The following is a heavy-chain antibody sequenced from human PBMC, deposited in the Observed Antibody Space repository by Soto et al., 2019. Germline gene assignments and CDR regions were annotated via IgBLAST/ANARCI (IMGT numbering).Heavy chain of an antibody. Sequence: QVQLQESGPGLVKPSQTLSLTCTVSGGSISSGDYYWSWIRQPPGKGLEWIGYIYYSGSTYYIPSLKSRVTLSVDTSNNHFALKLSSVTAAYTAVYYCAIYGGNSVFFDYCGQGTLVTVSS. J-gene: IGHJ4*02. V-gene: IGHV4-30-4*01. CDR3: AIYGGNSVFFDY. CDR1: GGSISSGDYY. D-gene: IGHD4-17*01. CDR2: IYYSGST.